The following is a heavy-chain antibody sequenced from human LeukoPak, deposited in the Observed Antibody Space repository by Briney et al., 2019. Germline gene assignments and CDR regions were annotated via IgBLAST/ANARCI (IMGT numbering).Heavy chain of an antibody. CDR1: GFTFSSYA. V-gene: IGHV3-23*01. CDR2: ISGSGGST. D-gene: IGHD6-13*01. Sequence: GGSLRLSCAASGFTFSSYAMSWVSQAPGKGLEWVSAISGSGGSTYYADSVKGRFTISRDNSKNTLYLQMNSLRAEDTAVYYCAKDHQAAAGRGYFDYWGQGTLVTVSS. CDR3: AKDHQAAAGRGYFDY. J-gene: IGHJ4*02.